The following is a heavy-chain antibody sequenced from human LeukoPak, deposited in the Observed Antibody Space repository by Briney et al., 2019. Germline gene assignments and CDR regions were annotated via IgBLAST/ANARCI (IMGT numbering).Heavy chain of an antibody. CDR3: ARTRFGELLGASDI. Sequence: GGSLRLSCAASGFTVSSNYMSWVRQAPGKGLEWVSVIYSGGSTYYADSVKGRFTISRDNSKNTLYLQMNSLRAEDTAVYYCARTRFGELLGASDIWGQGTMVTVSS. J-gene: IGHJ3*02. CDR2: IYSGGST. CDR1: GFTVSSNY. V-gene: IGHV3-53*01. D-gene: IGHD3-10*01.